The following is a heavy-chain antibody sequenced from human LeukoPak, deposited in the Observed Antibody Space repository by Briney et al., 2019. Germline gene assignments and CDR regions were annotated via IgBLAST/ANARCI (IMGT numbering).Heavy chain of an antibody. J-gene: IGHJ4*02. CDR2: IYTSGGT. Sequence: KTSETLSLTCTVSGGSISSYYGSWIRQPPGKGLEWIGYIYTSGGTNYNPSLKSRVTISVDTSKNQFSLKLSSVTAADTAVYYCARHSTSVVVPAVWGQGTLVTVSS. CDR1: GGSISSYY. D-gene: IGHD2-2*01. V-gene: IGHV4-4*09. CDR3: ARHSTSVVVPAV.